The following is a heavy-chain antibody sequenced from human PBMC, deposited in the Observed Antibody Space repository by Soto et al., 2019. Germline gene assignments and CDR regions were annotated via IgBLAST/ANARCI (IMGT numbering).Heavy chain of an antibody. CDR3: ARQERSSTVDRGVINWFDP. J-gene: IGHJ5*02. CDR1: GGSISSYY. CDR2: IYHSGST. V-gene: IGHV4-59*08. Sequence: SETLSLTCTVSGGSISSYYWSWIRQPPGKGLEWIGYIYHSGSTTYNPSLKSRVTISVDTSKNQYSLNLTSVTAADTAVYYCARQERSSTVDRGVINWFDPWGQGTLVTVSS. D-gene: IGHD3-10*01.